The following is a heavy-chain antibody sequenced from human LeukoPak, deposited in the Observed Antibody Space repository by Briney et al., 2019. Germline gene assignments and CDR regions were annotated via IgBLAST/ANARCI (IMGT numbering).Heavy chain of an antibody. D-gene: IGHD4-17*01. V-gene: IGHV4-39*01. CDR3: APTTVAVNNWFDP. J-gene: IGHJ5*02. CDR2: IYYSGTT. Sequence: SETLSLTCSVSGGSINSNSHHWDWIRQAPGKGLEWIGNIYYSGTTSYNPSLKSRVTISVDTSKNQFSLRLSSVTTADTAVYYCAPTTVAVNNWFDPWGQGTLVTVSS. CDR1: GGSINSNSHH.